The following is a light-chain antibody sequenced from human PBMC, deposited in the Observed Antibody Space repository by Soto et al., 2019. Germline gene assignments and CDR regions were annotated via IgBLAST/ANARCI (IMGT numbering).Light chain of an antibody. CDR1: QSLNNW. V-gene: IGKV1-39*01. CDR2: AAS. J-gene: IGKJ5*01. Sequence: DIQMTQSPSTLSASVGDRVTITCRASQSLNNWLAWYQQKPGKAPKLLIYAASSLQSGVPSRFSGSGSGTDFTLTISSLQPEDFATYYCQQSYSITFGQGTRLEIK. CDR3: QQSYSIT.